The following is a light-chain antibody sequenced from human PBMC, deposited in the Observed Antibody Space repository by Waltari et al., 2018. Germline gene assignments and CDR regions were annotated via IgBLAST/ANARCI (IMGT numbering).Light chain of an antibody. J-gene: IGKJ1*01. Sequence: ETVLTQSPATLHLSPGESATLSCRASHSVGNYLAWYQQKPAQAPRLLIYDVSSRAAGVPARFSGSGSRTDFTLTITSLEPEDFAVYYCQQRSDWPRTFGQGTKVEI. V-gene: IGKV3-11*01. CDR3: QQRSDWPRT. CDR1: HSVGNY. CDR2: DVS.